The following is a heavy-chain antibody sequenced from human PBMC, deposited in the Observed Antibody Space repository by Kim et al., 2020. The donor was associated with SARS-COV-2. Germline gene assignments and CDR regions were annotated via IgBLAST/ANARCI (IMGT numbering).Heavy chain of an antibody. Sequence: GGSLRLSCAASGFTFSSYGMHWVRQAPGKGLEWVAVIWYDGSNKYYVDSVKGRFTISRDNSKNTLYLQMNSLRAEDTAAYYCARDRWLQSNYGFDYCGQG. CDR2: IWYDGSNK. CDR3: ARDRWLQSNYGFDY. CDR1: GFTFSSYG. J-gene: IGHJ4*02. D-gene: IGHD4-17*01. V-gene: IGHV3-33*01.